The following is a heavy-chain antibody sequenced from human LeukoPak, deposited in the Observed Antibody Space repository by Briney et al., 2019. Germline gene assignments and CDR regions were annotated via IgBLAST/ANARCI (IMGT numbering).Heavy chain of an antibody. V-gene: IGHV4-38-2*01. CDR1: GYSISSGYY. CDR2: IYHSGST. D-gene: IGHD3-3*01. Sequence: SETLSLTCAVSGYSISSGYYWGRIRQPPGKGLEWIGSIYHSGSTYYNPSLKSRVTISVDTSKNQFSLKLSSVTAADTAVYYCARQGYYDFWSGYRDEGYWGQGTLVTVSS. CDR3: ARQGYYDFWSGYRDEGY. J-gene: IGHJ4*02.